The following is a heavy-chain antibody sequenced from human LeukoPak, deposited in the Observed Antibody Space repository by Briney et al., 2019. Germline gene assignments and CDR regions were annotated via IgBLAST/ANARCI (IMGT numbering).Heavy chain of an antibody. CDR3: ARDLTRYFDY. V-gene: IGHV4-61*02. Sequence: PSQTLSLTCTVSGDSISSGDYYWSWIRQPAGKGLEWIGRISSSGSTNYNPSLKSRVTISVDTSKNQFSLKLSSVTAADTAVYFCARDLTRYFDYWGQGTLVTVSS. CDR2: ISSSGST. J-gene: IGHJ4*02. CDR1: GDSISSGDYY.